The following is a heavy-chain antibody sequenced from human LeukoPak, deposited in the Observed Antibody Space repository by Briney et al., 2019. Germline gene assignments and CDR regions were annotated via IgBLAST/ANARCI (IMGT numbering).Heavy chain of an antibody. CDR3: ARDSGSYSFDY. D-gene: IGHD2-15*01. V-gene: IGHV3-66*01. Sequence: GGSLRLSCAVSGFTFSSHWMSWVRQAPGKGLEWVSVIYSGGSTYYADSVKGRFTISRDNSKNTLYLQMNSLRAEDTAVYYCARDSGSYSFDYWGQGTLVTVSS. CDR2: IYSGGST. CDR1: GFTFSSHW. J-gene: IGHJ4*02.